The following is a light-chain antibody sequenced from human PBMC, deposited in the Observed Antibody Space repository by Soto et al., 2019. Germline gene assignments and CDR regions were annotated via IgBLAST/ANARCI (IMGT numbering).Light chain of an antibody. CDR2: DAS. V-gene: IGKV1-27*01. CDR3: QHLNNYPPFT. Sequence: DIQMTQSPSSLSASVGDRVTITCRASQDISNYLAWYQQKPGKVPKLLIYDASTLQSGVPSRFSGRGSGTDFTLNISSLQPEDVATYYCQHLNNYPPFTFGPGTKVDLE. J-gene: IGKJ3*01. CDR1: QDISNY.